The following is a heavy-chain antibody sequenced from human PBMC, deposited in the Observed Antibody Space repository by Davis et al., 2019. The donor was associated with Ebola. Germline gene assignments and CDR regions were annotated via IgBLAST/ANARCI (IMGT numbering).Heavy chain of an antibody. J-gene: IGHJ3*02. D-gene: IGHD2-15*01. CDR2: IYHSGST. CDR1: GGSISSYY. V-gene: IGHV4-59*12. Sequence: SETLSLTCTVSGGSISSYYWSWIRQPPGKGLEWIGEIYHSGSTNYNPSLKSRVTISVDKSKNQFSLKLSSVTAADTAVYYCARDGYSIWGQGTMVTVSS. CDR3: ARDGYSI.